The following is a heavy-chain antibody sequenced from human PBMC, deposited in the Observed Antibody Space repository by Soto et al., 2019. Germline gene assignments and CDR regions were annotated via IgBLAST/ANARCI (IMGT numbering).Heavy chain of an antibody. CDR1: GFTFSRYA. CDR3: AKDHNYDSGIYYYYYGMDV. V-gene: IGHV3-23*01. CDR2: ISGSGGST. J-gene: IGHJ6*02. D-gene: IGHD3-22*01. Sequence: GYLRLSCAASGFTFSRYAMSWVRQAPGKGLEWVSAISGSGGSTYYADSVKGRFTISRDNSKNTLYLQMNSLRAEDTAVYYCAKDHNYDSGIYYYYYGMDVWGQGTTVTVSS.